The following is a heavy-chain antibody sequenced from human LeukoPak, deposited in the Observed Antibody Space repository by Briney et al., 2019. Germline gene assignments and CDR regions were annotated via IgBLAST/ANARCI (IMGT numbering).Heavy chain of an antibody. CDR1: GYTFTGYY. CDR3: ARDRDSRSWYQRDAFDI. Sequence: GASVKVSCKASGYTFTGYYMHWVRQGPGQGLEWMGWINPNSGGTNYAQKFQGRVTMTRDTSISTAYMELSRLRSDDTAVYYCARDRDSRSWYQRDAFDIWGQGTMVTVSS. J-gene: IGHJ3*02. V-gene: IGHV1-2*02. D-gene: IGHD6-13*01. CDR2: INPNSGGT.